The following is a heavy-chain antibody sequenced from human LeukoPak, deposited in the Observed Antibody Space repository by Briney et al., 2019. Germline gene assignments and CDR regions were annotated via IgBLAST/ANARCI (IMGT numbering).Heavy chain of an antibody. CDR3: VKGYSSSWSGHFDS. Sequence: PGGSLRLSCEASGFIFDDYVMYWVRHSPGKGLEWVSGITWDGYKIDYVDSVKGRFTISRDNARNSLFLQMNRVRVEDTAFYYCVKGYSSSWSGHFDSWGQGTLVTVAS. D-gene: IGHD5-18*01. CDR2: ITWDGYKI. V-gene: IGHV3-9*01. CDR1: GFIFDDYV. J-gene: IGHJ4*02.